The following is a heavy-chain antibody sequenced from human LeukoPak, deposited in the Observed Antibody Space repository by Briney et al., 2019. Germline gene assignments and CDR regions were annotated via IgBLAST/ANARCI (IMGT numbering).Heavy chain of an antibody. V-gene: IGHV3-23*01. CDR1: GFTFSNYV. D-gene: IGHD2-21*02. Sequence: GGSLRLSCAASGFTFSNYVMGWARQAPGKGLEWVSIISGNSEGTNYADSVKGRFSISRDNSKNTLYLQMNSLRDEDTAVYYCARRPSGAVTGHYYFDYWGQGTLVTVSS. J-gene: IGHJ4*02. CDR3: ARRPSGAVTGHYYFDY. CDR2: ISGNSEGT.